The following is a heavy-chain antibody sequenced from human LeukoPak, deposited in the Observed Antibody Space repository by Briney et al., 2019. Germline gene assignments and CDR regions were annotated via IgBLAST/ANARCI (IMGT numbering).Heavy chain of an antibody. D-gene: IGHD6-19*01. V-gene: IGHV1-69*13. J-gene: IGHJ4*02. CDR2: IIPIFGTA. Sequence: GASVKVSCKASGGTFSSYAISWVRQAPGQGLAWMGGIIPIFGTANYAQKFQGRVTITADESTSTAYMELSSLRSEDTAVYYCARGTGYSSGWYLLRFDYWGQGTLVTVSS. CDR1: GGTFSSYA. CDR3: ARGTGYSSGWYLLRFDY.